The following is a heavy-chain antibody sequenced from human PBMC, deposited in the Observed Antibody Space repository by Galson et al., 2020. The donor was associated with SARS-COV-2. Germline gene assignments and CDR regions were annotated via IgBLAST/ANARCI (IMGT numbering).Heavy chain of an antibody. J-gene: IGHJ5*02. CDR2: IYYRGST. CDR1: GGAINSHY. Sequence: LETLSLTCTVSGGAINSHYWSWIRQPPGKRLEWIGYIYYRGSTNYNPSLKSRLTISVDTSKTQFSLRLSSVTAADTAVYYCAREVSYNWFDPWGQGTLVTVSS. V-gene: IGHV4-59*11. CDR3: AREVSYNWFDP.